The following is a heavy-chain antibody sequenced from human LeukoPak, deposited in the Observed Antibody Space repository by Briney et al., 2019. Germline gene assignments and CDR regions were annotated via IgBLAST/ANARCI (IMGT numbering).Heavy chain of an antibody. CDR2: ISAFNGNT. J-gene: IGHJ4*02. Sequence: ASVKVSCKASGYTFTGYYMHWVRQAPGQGLEWMGWISAFNGNTNYAQKVQGRVTMTTDPSTSAAYMELRSLRSDDTAVYYCAREAAGQANRDFFDYWGQGTLVTVSS. CDR3: AREAAGQANRDFFDY. CDR1: GYTFTGYY. V-gene: IGHV1-18*04. D-gene: IGHD1-14*01.